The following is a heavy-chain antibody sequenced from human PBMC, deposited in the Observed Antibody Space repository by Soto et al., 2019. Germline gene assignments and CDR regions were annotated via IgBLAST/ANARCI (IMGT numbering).Heavy chain of an antibody. D-gene: IGHD3-22*01. CDR1: GGSISSYY. CDR2: IYYSGST. Sequence: PSETLSLTCTVSGGSISSYYWSWIRQHPGKGLEWIGYIYYSGSTYYNPSLKSRVTISVDTSKNQFSLKLSSVTAADTAVYYCARWHVNYDSSGYYGYWGQGTLVTVSS. J-gene: IGHJ4*02. V-gene: IGHV4-59*06. CDR3: ARWHVNYDSSGYYGY.